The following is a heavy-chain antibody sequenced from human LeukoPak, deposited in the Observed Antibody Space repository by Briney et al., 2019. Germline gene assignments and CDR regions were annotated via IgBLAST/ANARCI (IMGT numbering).Heavy chain of an antibody. Sequence: SETLSLTCTVSGGSISSSSYYWGWIRQPPGKGLEWIGSIYYSGSTYYNPSLKSRVTISVDTSKNQFSLKLSSVTAADTAVYHCARLEAEGLVITHWGQGTLVTVSS. CDR3: ARLEAEGLVITH. D-gene: IGHD3/OR15-3a*01. J-gene: IGHJ4*02. CDR2: IYYSGST. V-gene: IGHV4-39*01. CDR1: GGSISSSSYY.